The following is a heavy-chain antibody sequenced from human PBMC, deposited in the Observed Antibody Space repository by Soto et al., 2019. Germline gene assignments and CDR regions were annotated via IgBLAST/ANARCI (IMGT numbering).Heavy chain of an antibody. CDR2: IWFGGSNE. D-gene: IGHD2-15*01. J-gene: IGHJ6*02. Sequence: QVQLVESGGGVVQPGWSLRLSCAASGFTFSDYGMHWVRQAPGEGLQWVAVIWFGGSNEHYADSVKGRFTISRDNSKNTLYLQMYSLRAGDTAVYYCARGSLYCSSTSCSYGMDVWGQGTTVTVSS. CDR3: ARGSLYCSSTSCSYGMDV. V-gene: IGHV3-33*01. CDR1: GFTFSDYG.